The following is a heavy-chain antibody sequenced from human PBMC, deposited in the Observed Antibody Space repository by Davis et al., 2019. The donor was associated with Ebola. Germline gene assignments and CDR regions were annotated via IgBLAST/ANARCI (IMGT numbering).Heavy chain of an antibody. D-gene: IGHD2-2*01. V-gene: IGHV4-59*01. CDR2: IYYSGST. CDR1: GGSISSYY. Sequence: PSETLSLTCTVSGGSISSYYWSWIRQPAGKGLEWIGNIYYSGSTNYNPSLKSRVTISVDTSKNQFSLKLSSVTAADTAVYYCARDRGYCSSTSCYLYYFDYWGQGTLVTVSS. J-gene: IGHJ4*02. CDR3: ARDRGYCSSTSCYLYYFDY.